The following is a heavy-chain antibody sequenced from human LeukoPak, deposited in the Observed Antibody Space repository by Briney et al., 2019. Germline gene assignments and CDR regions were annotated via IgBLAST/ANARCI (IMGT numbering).Heavy chain of an antibody. CDR2: IYPGDSDT. Sequence: GESLKISCKGAGYSFTSYWIGWVRQLPGKGLEGMGIIYPGDSDTRYSPSFQAQVTSSADKSISTAYLQWSSLKASDTAMYDCAISGYYYGSGKGSDWFDPWGQGTLVTVSS. CDR3: AISGYYYGSGKGSDWFDP. D-gene: IGHD3-10*01. J-gene: IGHJ5*02. V-gene: IGHV5-51*01. CDR1: GYSFTSYW.